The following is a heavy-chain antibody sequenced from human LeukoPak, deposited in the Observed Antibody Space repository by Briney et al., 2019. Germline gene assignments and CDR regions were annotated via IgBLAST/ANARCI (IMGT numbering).Heavy chain of an antibody. Sequence: GASLQISCAGSGYSFYTYWIGWVRQMPGNGLEWMGFIYPYDSDTRYSPSFQGQVTISADKSTNTAYLQWSRLRASDTAMYYCARQLYSGFDLFDYWGQGTLVTVSS. CDR1: GYSFYTYW. J-gene: IGHJ4*02. V-gene: IGHV5-51*01. CDR2: IYPYDSDT. CDR3: ARQLYSGFDLFDY. D-gene: IGHD5-12*01.